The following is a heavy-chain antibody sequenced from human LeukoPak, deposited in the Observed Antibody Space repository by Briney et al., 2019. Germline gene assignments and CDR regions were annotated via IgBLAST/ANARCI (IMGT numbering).Heavy chain of an antibody. CDR2: ITGSGAST. J-gene: IGHJ3*01. D-gene: IGHD2-8*01. CDR1: GFPFSSYA. CDR3: AKSSTKNWASSVFDF. Sequence: GGSLRLSCAASGFPFSSYAMTWVRQAPGKGLGWVSSITGSGASTYYAASVKGRFSISEDKSTNTLYLQMNSLRVEDTGVYYCAKSSTKNWASSVFDFWGQGTMVAVSS. V-gene: IGHV3-23*01.